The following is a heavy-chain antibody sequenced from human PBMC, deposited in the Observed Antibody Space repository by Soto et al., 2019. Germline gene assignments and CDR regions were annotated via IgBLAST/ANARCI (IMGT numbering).Heavy chain of an antibody. CDR2: ISYDGSNK. CDR1: GFTFSSYA. J-gene: IGHJ6*02. CDR3: AREAPDYNLSPGMDV. D-gene: IGHD4-4*01. Sequence: QVQLVESGGGVVQPGRSLRLSCAASGFTFSSYAMHWVRQAPGTGLEWVAVISYDGSNKYYADSVKGRFTISRDNSKNTLYLQMNSLRAEDTAVYYCAREAPDYNLSPGMDVWGQGTTVTVSS. V-gene: IGHV3-30-3*01.